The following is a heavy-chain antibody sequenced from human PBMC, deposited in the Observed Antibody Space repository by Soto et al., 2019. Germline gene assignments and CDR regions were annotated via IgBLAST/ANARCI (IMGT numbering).Heavy chain of an antibody. V-gene: IGHV3-15*01. Sequence: GGSLRLSCAASGFTFSNAWMSWVRQAPGKGLEWVGHIKRKTDGGTTDYAAAVTGRFTISRDDSKNTLYLQMNILKTGDTAVYYGATYHGVSAGTKLDAFQLWGQGTLVTVSS. CDR3: ATYHGVSAGTKLDAFQL. J-gene: IGHJ1*01. D-gene: IGHD6-13*01. CDR1: GFTFSNAW. CDR2: IKRKTDGGTT.